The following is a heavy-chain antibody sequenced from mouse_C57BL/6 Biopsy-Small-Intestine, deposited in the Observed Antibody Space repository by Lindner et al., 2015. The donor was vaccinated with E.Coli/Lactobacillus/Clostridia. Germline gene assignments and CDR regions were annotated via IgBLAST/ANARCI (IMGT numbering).Heavy chain of an antibody. V-gene: IGHV1-18*01. CDR3: ATPGGVIGPASNYFDY. CDR1: GYTLTELS. D-gene: IGHD2-1*01. J-gene: IGHJ2*01. CDR2: FDPEDGET. Sequence: SVKVSCKVSGYTLTELSMHWVRQAPGKGLEWMGGFDPEDGETIYAQKFQGRVTMTEDTSTDTAYMELSSLRSEDTAVYYCATPGGVIGPASNYFDYWGQGTLVTVSS.